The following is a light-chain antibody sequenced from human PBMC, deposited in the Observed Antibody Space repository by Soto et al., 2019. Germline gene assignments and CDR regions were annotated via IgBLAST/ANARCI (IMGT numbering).Light chain of an antibody. V-gene: IGLV2-11*01. CDR1: SSDIGSYHL. CDR2: DVS. CDR3: CSYAGSYTYV. Sequence: QSALTQPASVSGSPRQSITISCTGTSSDIGSYHLVSWYQQHPGKAPKLIMYDVSKRPSGVPDRFSGSKSGKTASLTISGLQAEDEAEYYCCSYAGSYTYVFGTETKLTVL. J-gene: IGLJ1*01.